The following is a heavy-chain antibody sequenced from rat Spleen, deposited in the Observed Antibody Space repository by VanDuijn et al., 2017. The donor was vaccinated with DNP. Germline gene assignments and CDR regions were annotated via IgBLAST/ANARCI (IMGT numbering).Heavy chain of an antibody. J-gene: IGHJ2*01. CDR1: GFTFNDYY. V-gene: IGHV5-22*01. D-gene: IGHD1-5*01. CDR2: ISYDGGRI. Sequence: EVHLVESGGGLVQPGRSLKLFCAASGFTFNDYYMAWVRQAPTKGLEWVAYISYDGGRIYYGDSVKGRFTISRDNAKSTLYLQMNSLRSEDMATYYCARGSITTFDYWGQGVMVTVSS. CDR3: ARGSITTFDY.